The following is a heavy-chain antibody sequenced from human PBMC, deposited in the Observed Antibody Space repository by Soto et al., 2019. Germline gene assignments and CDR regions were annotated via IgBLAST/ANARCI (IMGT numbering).Heavy chain of an antibody. V-gene: IGHV3-48*01. CDR3: ARGSGTSRDYFDY. D-gene: IGHD2-2*01. J-gene: IGHJ4*02. CDR2: ISSSSSAI. Sequence: EVQLVESGGGSVQPGGSLRLSCAASGFTFSSYSMNWVRQAPGKGLEWVSVISSSSSAIYYADSVKGRFTISRDNAKNSLYLQMNSLRAEDTAVYYCARGSGTSRDYFDYWGQGTLVTVSS. CDR1: GFTFSSYS.